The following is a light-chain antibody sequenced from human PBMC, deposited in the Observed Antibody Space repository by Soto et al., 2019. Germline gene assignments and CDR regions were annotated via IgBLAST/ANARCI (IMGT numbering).Light chain of an antibody. CDR3: AAWDDSLNAWV. CDR1: NSNVGSNP. V-gene: IGLV1-44*01. Sequence: QSALTQPRSVSGTPGQRVTISCSTSNSNVGSNPVNWYQQLPGMAPKLTIYDNVERPSGVPDRFSGSRSGTAASLAISGLQSEDEADYYCAAWDDSLNAWVIGGGTKLTVL. J-gene: IGLJ3*02. CDR2: DNV.